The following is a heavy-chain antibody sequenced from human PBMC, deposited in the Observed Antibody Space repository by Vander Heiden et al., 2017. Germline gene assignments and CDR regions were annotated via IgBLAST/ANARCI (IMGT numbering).Heavy chain of an antibody. CDR2: IKQDGSEK. D-gene: IGHD2-15*01. V-gene: IGHV3-7*01. Sequence: EVQLVESGGGLVQPGGSLRLSCAASGFTFSSYWMRWVRQAPGKGLEWVANIKQDGSEKYYVGSAKGRFTISRDNAKTSLYLQMNSLRAEDTAVYYCARSCSGGSCQDPKFDPWGQGTLVTVSS. J-gene: IGHJ5*02. CDR1: GFTFSSYW. CDR3: ARSCSGGSCQDPKFDP.